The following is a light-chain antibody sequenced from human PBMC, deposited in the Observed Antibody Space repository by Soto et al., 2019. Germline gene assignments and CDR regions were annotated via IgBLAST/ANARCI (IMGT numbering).Light chain of an antibody. Sequence: EIVMTQSPATLSVSPGERATLSCRASQTVSSGYLAWYQQKHGQAPRLLIYGASSRATGIPDRFSGSGSGTDFTLTISRLEPEDFAVYYCQQYSRSPPTFGHGTKVDIK. V-gene: IGKV3-20*01. CDR3: QQYSRSPPT. CDR1: QTVSSGY. J-gene: IGKJ1*01. CDR2: GAS.